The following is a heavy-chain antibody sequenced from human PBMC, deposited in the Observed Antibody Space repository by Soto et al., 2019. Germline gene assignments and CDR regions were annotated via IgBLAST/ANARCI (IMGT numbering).Heavy chain of an antibody. CDR3: AADWGSGSYSDFDY. Sequence: ASVKVSCKASGYTFTSYGISWVRQAPGQGLEWMGWISAYNGNTKYAQKLQGRVTMTTDTSTSTAYMELSSLRSEDTAVYYCAADWGSGSYSDFDYWGQGTLVTVSS. J-gene: IGHJ4*02. D-gene: IGHD1-26*01. CDR1: GYTFTSYG. V-gene: IGHV1-18*01. CDR2: ISAYNGNT.